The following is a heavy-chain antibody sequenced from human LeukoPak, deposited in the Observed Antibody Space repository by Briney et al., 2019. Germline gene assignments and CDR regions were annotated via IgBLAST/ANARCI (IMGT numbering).Heavy chain of an antibody. CDR3: ARDKGPLRFLEWSPV. CDR1: GFTFSSSA. D-gene: IGHD3-3*01. V-gene: IGHV3-66*01. CDR2: IYSGGST. Sequence: PGGSLRLSCAASGFTFSSSAMHWVRQAPGKGLEWVSVIYSGGSTYYADSVKGRFTISRDNSKNTLYLQMNSLRAEDTAVYYCARDKGPLRFLEWSPVWGQGTTVTVSS. J-gene: IGHJ6*02.